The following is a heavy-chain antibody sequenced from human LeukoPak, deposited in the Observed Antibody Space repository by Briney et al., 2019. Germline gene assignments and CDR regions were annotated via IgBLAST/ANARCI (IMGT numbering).Heavy chain of an antibody. CDR1: GFTFSSYA. D-gene: IGHD5-18*01. J-gene: IGHJ4*02. CDR2: ISSSSSYI. Sequence: GGSLKLSCAASGFTFSSYAMAWARQAPGKGLEWVSSISSSSSYIYYADSVKGRFTISRDNAKNSLYLQMNSLRAEDTAVYYCARVTAYLDFDYWGQGTLVTVSS. V-gene: IGHV3-21*01. CDR3: ARVTAYLDFDY.